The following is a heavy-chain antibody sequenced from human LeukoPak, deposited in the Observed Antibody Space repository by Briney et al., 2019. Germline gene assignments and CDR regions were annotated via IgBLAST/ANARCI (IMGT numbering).Heavy chain of an antibody. D-gene: IGHD6-13*01. Sequence: GGSLRLSCAASGFTFSSYGMHWVRQAPGKGLEWVAFIRYDGSNKYYADSVKGRFTISRDNSKNTLYLQMNSLRAEDTAVYYCARGPYVAAAEGGSFDYWGQGTLVTVSS. J-gene: IGHJ4*02. CDR3: ARGPYVAAAEGGSFDY. V-gene: IGHV3-30*02. CDR2: IRYDGSNK. CDR1: GFTFSSYG.